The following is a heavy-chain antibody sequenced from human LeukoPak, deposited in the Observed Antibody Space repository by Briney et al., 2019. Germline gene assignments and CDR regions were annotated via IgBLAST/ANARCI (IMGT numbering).Heavy chain of an antibody. Sequence: AASVKVSCKASGYTFTGYYMHWVRQAPGQGLEWMGWINPNSGGTNYAQKFQGRVTMTRDTSISTAYVELSRLRSDDTAVYYCARRIAVAEGFLGMNNRLDPSGPGTPVTVSS. CDR3: ARRIAVAEGFLGMNNRLDP. D-gene: IGHD6-19*01. CDR2: INPNSGGT. J-gene: IGHJ5*02. CDR1: GYTFTGYY. V-gene: IGHV1-2*02.